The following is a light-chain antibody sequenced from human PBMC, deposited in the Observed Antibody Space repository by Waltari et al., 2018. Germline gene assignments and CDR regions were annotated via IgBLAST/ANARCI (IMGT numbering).Light chain of an antibody. Sequence: QSALTQPPSASGSPGQSVTISCTGTSSDDGTYNYVSWYQQHPGNAPKLMIYDVTKRPSGVPDRFSASKSGNTTSLTVSGLQAEDEADYYCSSYTGSDMDIVFGGGTKLTVL. CDR2: DVT. CDR3: SSYTGSDMDIV. J-gene: IGLJ3*02. CDR1: SSDDGTYNY. V-gene: IGLV2-8*01.